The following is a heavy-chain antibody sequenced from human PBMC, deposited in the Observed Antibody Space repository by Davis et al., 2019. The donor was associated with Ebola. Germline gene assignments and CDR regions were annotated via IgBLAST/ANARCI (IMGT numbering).Heavy chain of an antibody. V-gene: IGHV3-23*01. J-gene: IGHJ4*02. CDR1: GFNVGSYA. CDR2: ISGSGDST. CDR3: AKDLGSAGWYFDY. D-gene: IGHD6-19*01. Sequence: GESLKISCAASGFNVGSYAMTWVRQASGKGLEWASGISGSGDSTYYADSVRGRFTISRDNSKNTLYLRMNSLRAEDTAVYYCAKDLGSAGWYFDYWGQGTLATVSS.